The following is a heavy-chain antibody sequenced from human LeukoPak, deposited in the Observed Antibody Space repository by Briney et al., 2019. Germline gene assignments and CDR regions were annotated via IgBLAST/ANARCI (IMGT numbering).Heavy chain of an antibody. CDR2: ISSSSSYI. J-gene: IGHJ3*02. CDR3: ARDEWGDAFDI. CDR1: GSTFSSYS. D-gene: IGHD1-26*01. Sequence: GGSLRLSCAASGSTFSSYSMNLVRQAPGKGLEWVSSISSSSSYIHSADSVRGRFTISRDNAKNSLFLQMNSLRAEDTAVYYCARDEWGDAFDIWGQGTMVTVFS. V-gene: IGHV3-21*01.